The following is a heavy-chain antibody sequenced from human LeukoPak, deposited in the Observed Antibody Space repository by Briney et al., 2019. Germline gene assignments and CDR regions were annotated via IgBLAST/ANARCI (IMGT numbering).Heavy chain of an antibody. J-gene: IGHJ4*02. D-gene: IGHD1-26*01. Sequence: ASVKVSCKASGYTFTSYYMHWVRQAPGQGLEWMGIINPSGGSTSYAQKFQGRVAMTRDTSTSTVYMELSSLRSGDTAVYYCARGAVTVGATDGPFFDYWGQGTLVTVSS. CDR3: ARGAVTVGATDGPFFDY. V-gene: IGHV1-46*01. CDR1: GYTFTSYY. CDR2: INPSGGST.